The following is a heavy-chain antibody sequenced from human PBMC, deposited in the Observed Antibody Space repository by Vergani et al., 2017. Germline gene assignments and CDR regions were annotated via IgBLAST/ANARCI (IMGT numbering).Heavy chain of an antibody. CDR3: ARDGCLLEWLPLSSYYYYGMDV. D-gene: IGHD3-3*01. V-gene: IGHV1-69*08. CDR2: IIPILGIA. J-gene: IGHJ6*02. CDR1: GGTFNSYT. Sequence: QVQLVQSGAEVKKPGSSVKVSCKASGGTFNSYTVSWVRQAPGQGLEWMGRIIPILGIANYAQKFQGRVTITADKSTSTAYMELSSLRSDDTAVYYCARDGCLLEWLPLSSYYYYGMDVWGQGTTVTVSS.